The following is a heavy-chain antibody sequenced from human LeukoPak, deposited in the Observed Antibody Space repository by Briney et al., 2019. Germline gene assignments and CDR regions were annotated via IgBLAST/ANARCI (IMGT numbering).Heavy chain of an antibody. CDR1: GGSISSSSYY. V-gene: IGHV4-39*01. J-gene: IGHJ4*02. CDR2: IYYSGST. CDR3: ARHENDYDFWSGYYPGYFDY. Sequence: SQTLSLTCTVSGGSISSSSYYWGWIRQPPGKGLEWIGSIYYSGSTYYNPSLKSRVTISVDTSKNQFSLKLSSVTAADTAVYYCARHENDYDFWSGYYPGYFDYWGQGTLVTVSS. D-gene: IGHD3-3*01.